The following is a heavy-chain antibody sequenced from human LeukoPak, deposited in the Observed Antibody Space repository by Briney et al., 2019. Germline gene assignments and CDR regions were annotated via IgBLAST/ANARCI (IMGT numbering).Heavy chain of an antibody. Sequence: GGSLRLSCAASGFTVSSNYMSWGRQAPGKGLEWVSVIYSGGSTYYADSVKGRFTISRDNSKNTLYLQMNSLRAEDTAVYYCASAIVGATIFDYWGQGTLVTVSS. V-gene: IGHV3-66*02. D-gene: IGHD1-26*01. J-gene: IGHJ4*02. CDR3: ASAIVGATIFDY. CDR2: IYSGGST. CDR1: GFTVSSNY.